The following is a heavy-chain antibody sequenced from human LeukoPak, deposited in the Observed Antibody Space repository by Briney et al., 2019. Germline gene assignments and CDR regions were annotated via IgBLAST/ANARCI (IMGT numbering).Heavy chain of an antibody. D-gene: IGHD6-13*01. CDR3: AKVKGSSSWSSLDY. J-gene: IGHJ4*02. V-gene: IGHV3-23*01. CDR2: ISGSGGST. Sequence: SEGSLRLSCAASGFTFSSYAMSWVRQAPGKGLEWVSAISGSGGSTYYADSVKGRFTISRDNSKNTLYLQMNSLRAEDTAVYYCAKVKGSSSWSSLDYWGQGTLVTVSS. CDR1: GFTFSSYA.